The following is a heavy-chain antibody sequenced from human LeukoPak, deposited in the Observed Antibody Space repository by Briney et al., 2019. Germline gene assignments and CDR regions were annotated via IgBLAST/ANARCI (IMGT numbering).Heavy chain of an antibody. D-gene: IGHD3-3*01. CDR1: GGSISSSSYY. J-gene: IGHJ4*02. Sequence: SETLSLTCTVSGGSISSSSYYWGWIRQPPGKGLEWIGSIYYSGSTYYNPSLKSRVTISVDTSKNQFSLKLSSVTAADTAVYYCARLPSRQYTIFGVVFDYWGQGTLVTVSS. V-gene: IGHV4-39*07. CDR2: IYYSGST. CDR3: ARLPSRQYTIFGVVFDY.